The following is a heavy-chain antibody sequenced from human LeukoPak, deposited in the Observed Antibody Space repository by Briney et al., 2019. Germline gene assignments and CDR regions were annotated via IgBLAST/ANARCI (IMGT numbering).Heavy chain of an antibody. Sequence: PGSSLRLSGAGSVFNFHDYDMHWVPQTPGKGLEWLSSISWNSGRLGYADSVKGRFTIPRDNAKNSLYLEMNSLRAEDTALYFCAKDIDSSSWYYFDYWGQGTLVTVSS. CDR2: ISWNSGRL. CDR1: VFNFHDYD. D-gene: IGHD6-13*01. CDR3: AKDIDSSSWYYFDY. J-gene: IGHJ4*02. V-gene: IGHV3-9*01.